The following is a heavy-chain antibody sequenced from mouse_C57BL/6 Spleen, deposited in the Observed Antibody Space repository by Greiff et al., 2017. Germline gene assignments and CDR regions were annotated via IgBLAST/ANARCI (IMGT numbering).Heavy chain of an antibody. CDR3: TGYAMDY. CDR1: GFTFSNYW. V-gene: IGHV6-3*01. Sequence: EVKLVESGGGLVQPGGSMKLSCVASGFTFSNYWMNWVRQSPEQGLEWVAQIRLKSDNYATHYAESVKGRFTISRDDSKSSIYLQMNNLRAEDTGIYYCTGYAMDYWGQGTSVTVSS. CDR2: IRLKSDNYAT. J-gene: IGHJ4*01.